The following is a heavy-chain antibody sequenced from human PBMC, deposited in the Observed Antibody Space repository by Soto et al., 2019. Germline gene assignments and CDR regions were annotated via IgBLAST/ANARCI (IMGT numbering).Heavy chain of an antibody. J-gene: IGHJ6*02. Sequence: EVQLVPSGAEVKKPGESLKISGKGSGYSFATSWIGWVRQMPGKGLEWMGIIYPGDSDTRYSPSFQGQVTISADKSINTAYLQWSSLKASDTAMYYWARQGGMDVWGQGTTVIVSS. CDR1: GYSFATSW. V-gene: IGHV5-51*01. CDR3: ARQGGMDV. CDR2: IYPGDSDT.